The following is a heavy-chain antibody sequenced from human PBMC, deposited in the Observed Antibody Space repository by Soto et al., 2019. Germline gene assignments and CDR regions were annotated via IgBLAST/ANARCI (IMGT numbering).Heavy chain of an antibody. D-gene: IGHD1-26*01. CDR2: IYSRGGT. CDR1: GFTVSNNY. V-gene: IGHV3-66*01. J-gene: IGHJ4*02. CDR3: ARGGSGSQTVGY. Sequence: EVQVVESGGGLVQPGGSLRLPCAASGFTVSNNYMTWVRQAPGKGLEWVSLIYSRGGTDYADSVKGRFTISRDNSKNMVYLQMNSLRVEDTAVYYCARGGSGSQTVGYWGQGARVTVSS.